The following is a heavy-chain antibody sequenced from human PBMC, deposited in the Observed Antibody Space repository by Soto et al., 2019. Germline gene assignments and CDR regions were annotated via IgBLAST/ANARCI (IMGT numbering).Heavy chain of an antibody. J-gene: IGHJ4*02. D-gene: IGHD1-26*01. V-gene: IGHV3-13*01. CDR2: VGTAEDK. CDR1: GFTISSYD. CDR3: AASGSRHGRFDY. Sequence: GGSLRLSCAASGFTISSYDMHWVRQATGKGLEWVSGVGTAEDKYYPDSVRGRFTISRENAKNSLSLHMNSLSAEDTAVYYCAASGSRHGRFDYWGQGTLVTVSS.